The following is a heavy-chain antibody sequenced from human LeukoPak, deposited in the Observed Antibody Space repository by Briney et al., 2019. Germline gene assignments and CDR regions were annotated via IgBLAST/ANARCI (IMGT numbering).Heavy chain of an antibody. J-gene: IGHJ2*01. CDR3: ARQSPWYPYLKPTGYFDL. CDR2: IYTSGST. Sequence: PSQTLSLTCTVSGGSISSGSYYWSWIRQPAGKGLEWIRRIYTSGSTNYNPSLKSRVTISVDTSKNQFSLKLSSVTAADTAVYYRARQSPWYPYLKPTGYFDLWGRGTLVTVSS. V-gene: IGHV4-61*02. D-gene: IGHD2-15*01. CDR1: GGSISSGSYY.